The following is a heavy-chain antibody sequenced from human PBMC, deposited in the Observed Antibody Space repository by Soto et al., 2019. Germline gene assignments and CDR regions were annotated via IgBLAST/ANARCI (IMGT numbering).Heavy chain of an antibody. CDR2: ITYEGSQI. D-gene: IGHD7-27*01. V-gene: IGHV3-30*18. CDR1: GFSFPRFG. CDR3: AKGRGEMNWANYYGLDV. Sequence: QVQLVESGGGVVQPGRSLRLSCAASGFSFPRFGMHWVRQAPGKGLEWVALITYEGSQIYYADAVKGRFTISRDNGDNTLSLQMDNLRTEDTGTYFCAKGRGEMNWANYYGLDVWGQGTTVTVSS. J-gene: IGHJ6*02.